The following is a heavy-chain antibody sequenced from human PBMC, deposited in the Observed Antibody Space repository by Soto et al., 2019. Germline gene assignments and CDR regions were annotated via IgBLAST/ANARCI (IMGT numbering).Heavy chain of an antibody. CDR1: EYTFTNYA. V-gene: IGHV1-3*01. Sequence: ASVKVTCKASEYTFTNYALHWVRQAPGQRLEWMGWINAGNGNTKYSQKFQGRVTITRDTSASTAYMELSSLRSEDTAVYYCARDILFDYWGQGTLVTVSS. CDR3: ARDILFDY. CDR2: INAGNGNT. J-gene: IGHJ4*02. D-gene: IGHD2-15*01.